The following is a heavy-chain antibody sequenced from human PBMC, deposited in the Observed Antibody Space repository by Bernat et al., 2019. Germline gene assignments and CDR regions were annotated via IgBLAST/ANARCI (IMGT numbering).Heavy chain of an antibody. V-gene: IGHV3-30-3*01. J-gene: IGHJ4*02. CDR3: AREGYSRSTWGYFDY. D-gene: IGHD6-13*01. CDR1: AFTFSNCA. Sequence: QVQLVESGGGVVQPGRSLRLSCAASAFTFSNCAMHWVRQAPGKGLEWVAVISYDENNMYYADSVKGRFTISRDNSKDTLYLQMNSLRAEDTAVYFCAREGYSRSTWGYFDYWGQGTLVTVSS. CDR2: ISYDENNM.